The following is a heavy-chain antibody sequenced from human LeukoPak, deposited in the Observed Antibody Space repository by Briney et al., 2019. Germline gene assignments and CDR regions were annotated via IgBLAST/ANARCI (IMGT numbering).Heavy chain of an antibody. D-gene: IGHD6-19*01. CDR3: ARYIAVAVGSMRYYFDY. CDR2: IYTSGST. J-gene: IGHJ4*02. CDR1: GCSISSYY. Sequence: SETLSLTCTASGCSISSYYWSWVRQPAGKGLEWIGRIYTSGSTNYNPSLKRRGTMSVDTSKTQFSLKLRSVTAADTAVYYCARYIAVAVGSMRYYFDYWGQGTLVTVSS. V-gene: IGHV4-4*07.